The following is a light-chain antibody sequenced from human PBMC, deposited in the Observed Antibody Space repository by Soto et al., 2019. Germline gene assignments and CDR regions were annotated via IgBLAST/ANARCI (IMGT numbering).Light chain of an antibody. V-gene: IGKV1-5*03. CDR2: KAS. CDR1: QSVRSW. Sequence: DIQMTQSPSTLSASVGDRVTITCRASQSVRSWLAWHQQKPGKAPKVLIYKASSLESGVPSRFSGSGSGTEFTLTISSLQPDDCATDYCQQYNRCPLTVGGGTKVEIK. CDR3: QQYNRCPLT. J-gene: IGKJ4*01.